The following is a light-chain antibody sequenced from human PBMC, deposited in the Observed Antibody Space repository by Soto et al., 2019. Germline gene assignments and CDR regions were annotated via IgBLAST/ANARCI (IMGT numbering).Light chain of an antibody. CDR2: GAS. Sequence: EIVVTQSPGTLSLSPGGRATLSCRASQSVSSSYLAWYQQKPGQAPSLLIYGASRRATGIPDRFSGSGSGTDFTLTISRLEPEDFAVYYCQQYDSSPITFGQGTRLEIK. CDR1: QSVSSSY. J-gene: IGKJ5*01. CDR3: QQYDSSPIT. V-gene: IGKV3-20*01.